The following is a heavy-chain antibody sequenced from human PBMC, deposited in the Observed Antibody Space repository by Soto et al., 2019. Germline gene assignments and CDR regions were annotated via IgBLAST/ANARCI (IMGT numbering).Heavy chain of an antibody. CDR1: GFTFSNAW. V-gene: IGHV3-15*07. CDR2: IKSKTDDGTT. D-gene: IGHD2-2*01. J-gene: IGHJ6*02. CDR3: TTHIVVVPAAMAHYYYGMDV. Sequence: GGSLRLSCAASGFTFSNAWMNWVRQAPGKGLEWVGRIKSKTDDGTTDYAAPVKGRFTISRDDSKNTLYLQMNSLKTEDTAVYYCTTHIVVVPAAMAHYYYGMDVWGQGTTVTVSS.